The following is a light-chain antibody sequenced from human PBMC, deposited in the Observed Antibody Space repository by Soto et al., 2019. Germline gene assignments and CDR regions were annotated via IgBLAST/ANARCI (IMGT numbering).Light chain of an antibody. CDR2: DAS. Sequence: IVLTQSPATLSLSPGERATLSCRASQSVGIFLAWYQQKPGQAPRLLIYDASNRTTGIPARFSGGGSGTDFTLTISSLEPEDFAVYYCQQRSNWPLAFGPGTKVDIK. J-gene: IGKJ3*01. CDR3: QQRSNWPLA. V-gene: IGKV3-11*01. CDR1: QSVGIF.